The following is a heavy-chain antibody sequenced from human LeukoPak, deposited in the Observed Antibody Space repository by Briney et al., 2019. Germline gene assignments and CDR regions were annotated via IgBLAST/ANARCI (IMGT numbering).Heavy chain of an antibody. CDR1: GFTFSSYN. D-gene: IGHD5-12*01. V-gene: IGHV3-30-3*01. J-gene: IGHJ4*02. CDR3: ANSQRRGYSGYDSHFDY. Sequence: GGSLRLSCAASGFTFSSYNMNWVRQAPGKGLEWVAVISYDGSNKYYADSVKGRFTISRDNSKNTLYLQMNSLRAEDTAVYYCANSQRRGYSGYDSHFDYWGQGTLVTVSS. CDR2: ISYDGSNK.